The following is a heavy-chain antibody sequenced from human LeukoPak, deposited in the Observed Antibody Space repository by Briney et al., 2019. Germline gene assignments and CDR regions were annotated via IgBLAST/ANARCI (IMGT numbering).Heavy chain of an antibody. CDR1: GGSISSYY. CDR2: IYTSGST. J-gene: IGHJ6*02. V-gene: IGHV4-4*07. CDR3: ARVVSDDFWSGYPPGGMDV. Sequence: SETLSLTCTVSGGSISSYYWSWIRQPAGKGLEWIGRIYTSGSTNYNPSLKSRVTMSVDTSKNQFSLKLSSVTAADMAAYYCARVVSDDFWSGYPPGGMDVWGQGTTVTVSS. D-gene: IGHD3-3*01.